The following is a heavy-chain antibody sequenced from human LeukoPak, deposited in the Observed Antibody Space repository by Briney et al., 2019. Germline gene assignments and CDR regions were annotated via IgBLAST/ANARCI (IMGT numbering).Heavy chain of an antibody. V-gene: IGHV6-1*01. J-gene: IGHJ4*02. D-gene: IGHD2-2*01. CDR3: ARGGRGYCTSSSCYFDY. Sequence: SQTLSLTCAVSGDSVSIAACNWIRQSPSRGLEWLGRTYYRSKWYNDYAVSVKSRITINPDTSKNQFSLQLNSVTPEDTAVYYCARGGRGYCTSSSCYFDYWGQGTLVTVSS. CDR2: TYYRSKWYN. CDR1: GDSVSIAA.